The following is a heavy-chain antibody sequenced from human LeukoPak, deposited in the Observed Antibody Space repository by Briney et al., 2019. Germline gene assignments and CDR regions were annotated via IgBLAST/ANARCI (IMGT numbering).Heavy chain of an antibody. CDR2: IKHDGSEK. CDR1: GFTFSSYW. D-gene: IGHD1-7*01. CDR3: ARDDDWNYEDY. Sequence: GGSLRLSCAASGFTFSSYWMSWVRQAPGKGLQWVANIKHDGSEKYYVDSVKGRFTISRDNAKKSLYLQMNSLRAEDTAVYYCARDDDWNYEDYWGQGTLVTVSS. V-gene: IGHV3-7*01. J-gene: IGHJ4*02.